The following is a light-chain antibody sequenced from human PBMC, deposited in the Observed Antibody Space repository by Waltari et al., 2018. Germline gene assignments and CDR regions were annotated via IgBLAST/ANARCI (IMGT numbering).Light chain of an antibody. Sequence: QSALTQPASVSGSPGQSITTSCTGTSSAVGSYTLVSWYQQHPGNAPKLIIHEVSQRPSGVSNRFAGCKSGTTASLTSSGLQAEDDADFYCCSYAGRGSSVLFGGGTKLTVL. CDR3: CSYAGRGSSVL. CDR1: SSAVGSYTL. V-gene: IGLV2-23*02. J-gene: IGLJ3*02. CDR2: EVS.